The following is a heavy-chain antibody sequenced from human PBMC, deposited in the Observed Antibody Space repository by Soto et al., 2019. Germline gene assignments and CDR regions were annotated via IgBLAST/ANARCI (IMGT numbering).Heavy chain of an antibody. CDR2: IYQSGVT. CDR3: AETPYTSGLRFAP. J-gene: IGHJ5*02. CDR1: GDSYSISTYS. V-gene: IGHV4-30-2*01. Sequence: SETLSFTCNMCGDSYSISTYSWSWIRQPPGKALQWIGFIYQSGVTSYNPSLASRVSISLDRSNNQCSLKLKSVTAADTAVYFCAETPYTSGLRFAPWGPGTLVTVSS. D-gene: IGHD6-19*01.